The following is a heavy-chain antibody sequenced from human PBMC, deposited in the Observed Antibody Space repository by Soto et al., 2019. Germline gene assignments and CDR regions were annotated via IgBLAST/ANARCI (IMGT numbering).Heavy chain of an antibody. CDR2: VSYDGTTK. V-gene: IGHV3-30*03. Sequence: PGGSLRLSCAASGFIFSSFGMHWVRQAPGKGLEWVAVVSYDGTTKLYTDSVKGRFTIARDNSKNILYLQMNSLTIEDTAVFYCARSTSSTLNYYYGMDVWGQGTTVTVSS. D-gene: IGHD6-6*01. CDR1: GFIFSSFG. CDR3: ARSTSSTLNYYYGMDV. J-gene: IGHJ6*02.